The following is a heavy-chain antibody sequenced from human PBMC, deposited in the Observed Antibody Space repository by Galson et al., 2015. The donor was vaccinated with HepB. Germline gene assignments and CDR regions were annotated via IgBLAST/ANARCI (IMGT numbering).Heavy chain of an antibody. D-gene: IGHD3-3*01. Sequence: CAISGDSVSSNSAAWNWIRQSPSRGLEWLGRTYYRSKWYNDYAVSVKSRITINPDTSKNQFSLQLNSVTPEDTAVYYCARQGGLRSPYYYYYYMDVWGKGTTVTVSS. J-gene: IGHJ6*03. V-gene: IGHV6-1*01. CDR2: TYYRSKWYN. CDR3: ARQGGLRSPYYYYYYMDV. CDR1: GDSVSSNSAA.